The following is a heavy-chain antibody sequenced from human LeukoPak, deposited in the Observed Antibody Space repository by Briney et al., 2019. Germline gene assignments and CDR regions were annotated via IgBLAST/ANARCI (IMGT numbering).Heavy chain of an antibody. V-gene: IGHV3-30*02. Sequence: GGSLRLSCAASGFTFSSYGMHWVRQAPGKGLEWVAFIRYDGSNKYYADSVKDRFTISRDNSKNTLYLQMNSLRDEDTAVYYCAKRGVEMATIYYMDVWGKGTAVT. D-gene: IGHD5-24*01. CDR3: AKRGVEMATIYYMDV. CDR2: IRYDGSNK. CDR1: GFTFSSYG. J-gene: IGHJ6*03.